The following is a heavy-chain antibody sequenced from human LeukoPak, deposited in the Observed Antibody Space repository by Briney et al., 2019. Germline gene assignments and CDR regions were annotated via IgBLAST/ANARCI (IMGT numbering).Heavy chain of an antibody. J-gene: IGHJ4*02. Sequence: GGSLRLSCAASGFTVSSNYMSWVRQAPGKGLEWVSVIYSGGSTYYADSVKGRFTISRDNAKNSLYLQMNSLRAEDTAVYYCARGGTTGTTVFDYWGQGTLVTVSS. V-gene: IGHV3-53*01. D-gene: IGHD1-1*01. CDR2: IYSGGST. CDR3: ARGGTTGTTVFDY. CDR1: GFTVSSNY.